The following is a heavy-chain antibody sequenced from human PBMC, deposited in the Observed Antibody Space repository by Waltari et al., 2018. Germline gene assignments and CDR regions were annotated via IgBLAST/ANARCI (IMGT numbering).Heavy chain of an antibody. CDR1: GGPISTHF. J-gene: IGHJ5*02. V-gene: IGHV4-59*11. CDR2: IYSSGST. D-gene: IGHD3-10*01. Sequence: QVQLQESGPGLVKPSETLSLFCSVSGGPISTHFWGWIRQPQGKTLEWIGNIYSSGSTNYNPSLTSRVTISLDMSKNQFSRKLRSVSAADTAVYYCARASYGSGSSWFDPWGQGNLVTVSS. CDR3: ARASYGSGSSWFDP.